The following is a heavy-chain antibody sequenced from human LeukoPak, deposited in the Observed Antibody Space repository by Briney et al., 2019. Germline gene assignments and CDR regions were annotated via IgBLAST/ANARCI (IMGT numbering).Heavy chain of an antibody. J-gene: IGHJ5*02. CDR2: IYFSGTT. V-gene: IGHV4-59*08. CDR1: GDSINAYY. CDR3: ARRRAEGGSNGHYNWFDP. D-gene: IGHD6-13*01. Sequence: SETLSLTCTVSGDSINAYYWGWIRHPPGKGLEGIGYIYFSGTTKYNHSLESRVTISVDTSKNQFSLKLSSVTAADTAVYYCARRRAEGGSNGHYNWFDPWGQGILVTVSS.